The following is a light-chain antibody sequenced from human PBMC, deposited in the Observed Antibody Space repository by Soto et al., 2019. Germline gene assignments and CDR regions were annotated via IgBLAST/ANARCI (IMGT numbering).Light chain of an antibody. CDR1: QSVTTR. V-gene: IGKV3-20*01. CDR2: GAS. J-gene: IGKJ1*01. Sequence: EIVLTQSPDTLSLSPGGRATLSCRASQSVTTRLAWYQQKPGQPPRLLISGASVRASGVPVRISGSGSGTDFTLTISRLEPEDFAVYYCQLYDTSPAWTFGQGTKVEI. CDR3: QLYDTSPAWT.